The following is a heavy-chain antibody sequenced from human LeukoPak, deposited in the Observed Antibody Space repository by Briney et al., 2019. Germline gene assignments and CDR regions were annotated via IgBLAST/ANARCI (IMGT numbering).Heavy chain of an antibody. V-gene: IGHV3-30*03. CDR1: GFTFSSYG. Sequence: GRSLRLSCAASGFTFSSYGMHWVRQAPGKGLEWVAVISYDGSNKYYADSVKGRFTISRDNSKNTLYLQMNSLRAEDTAVYYCARDPRQLVMSGFDYWGQGTLVTVSS. CDR2: ISYDGSNK. D-gene: IGHD6-6*01. J-gene: IGHJ4*02. CDR3: ARDPRQLVMSGFDY.